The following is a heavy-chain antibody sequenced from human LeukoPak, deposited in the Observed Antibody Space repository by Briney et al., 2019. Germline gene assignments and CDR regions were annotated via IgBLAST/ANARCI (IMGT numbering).Heavy chain of an antibody. J-gene: IGHJ4*02. D-gene: IGHD6-13*01. V-gene: IGHV3-21*01. CDR1: GFTFSSFS. Sequence: GGSLRLSCAASGFTFSSFSMIWVRQAPGKGLEWVSSTSSSSAYTFYAESGKGRFTISRDNAKNSLFLQMNSLRAEDTAVYYCARRIAAAAAPYYFDYWGQGTLVTVSS. CDR2: TSSSSAYT. CDR3: ARRIAAAAAPYYFDY.